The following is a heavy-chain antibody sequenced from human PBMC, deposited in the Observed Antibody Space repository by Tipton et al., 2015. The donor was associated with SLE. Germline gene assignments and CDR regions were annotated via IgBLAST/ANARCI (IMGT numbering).Heavy chain of an antibody. CDR2: IHHVGTT. CDR1: GASISTNDW. CDR3: VRLKPVGSMDV. D-gene: IGHD1-26*01. Sequence: TLSLTCAVSGASISTNDWWTWVRQSPGKGLEWIGEIHHVGTTNYNPSLKSRVSISLDKSKNQFSLKLSSVTAADTAVYYCVRLKPVGSMDVWGKGTTVTVSS. J-gene: IGHJ6*03. V-gene: IGHV4-4*02.